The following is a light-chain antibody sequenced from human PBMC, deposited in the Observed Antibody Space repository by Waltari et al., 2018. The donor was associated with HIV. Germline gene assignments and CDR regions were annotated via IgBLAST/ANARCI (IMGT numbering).Light chain of an antibody. Sequence: EIVLTQSPGTLSFSPGDRATLSCRASQCFSSSYLAWYQQKPGQSPRLLIYGASSRATGIPDRFSGSGSGTDFTLTISRLEPEDFAVYYCQQYGSSQYTFGQGTKLEIK. CDR1: QCFSSSY. CDR3: QQYGSSQYT. J-gene: IGKJ2*01. CDR2: GAS. V-gene: IGKV3-20*01.